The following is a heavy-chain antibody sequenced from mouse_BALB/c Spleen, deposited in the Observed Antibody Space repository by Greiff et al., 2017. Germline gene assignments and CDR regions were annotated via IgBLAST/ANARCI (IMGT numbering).Heavy chain of an antibody. CDR1: GCSITSGYY. CDR3: AREGSRFAY. J-gene: IGHJ3*01. CDR2: ISYDGSN. V-gene: IGHV3-6*02. Sequence: EVKLQESGPGLVKPSQSLSLTCSVTGCSITSGYYWNWIRQFPGNKLEWMGYISYDGSNNYNPSLKNRISITRDTSKNQFFLKLNSVTTEDTATYYCAREGSRFAYWGQGTLVTVSA.